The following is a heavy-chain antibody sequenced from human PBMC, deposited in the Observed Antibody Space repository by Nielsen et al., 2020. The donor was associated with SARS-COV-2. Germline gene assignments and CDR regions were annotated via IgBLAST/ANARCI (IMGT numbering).Heavy chain of an antibody. D-gene: IGHD1-26*01. V-gene: IGHV4-59*01. CDR3: ARAQWELRHTPLYYYMDV. Sequence: SETLSLTCTVSGGSISSYYWSWIRQPPGKGLEWIGYIYYSGSTNYNPSLKSRVTISVDTSKNQFSLKLSSVTAADTAVYYCARAQWELRHTPLYYYMDVWGKWTTVTVSS. J-gene: IGHJ6*03. CDR1: GGSISSYY. CDR2: IYYSGST.